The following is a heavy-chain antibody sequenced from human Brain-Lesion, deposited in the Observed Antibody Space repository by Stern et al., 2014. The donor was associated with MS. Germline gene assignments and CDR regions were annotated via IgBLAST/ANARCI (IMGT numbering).Heavy chain of an antibody. Sequence: VQLVESGPEVKKPGSSVQVSCKASGGPFGTYPIPWLRQAPGQGLEWMGRISPIFGSPNYAQKFQGRVTITADRSTTTVYMKLSSLKSDDAAVYYCAKDGPALVTNWFDPWGRGTLVTVSS. J-gene: IGHJ5*02. CDR1: GGPFGTYP. D-gene: IGHD5-18*01. V-gene: IGHV1-69*06. CDR3: AKDGPALVTNWFDP. CDR2: ISPIFGSP.